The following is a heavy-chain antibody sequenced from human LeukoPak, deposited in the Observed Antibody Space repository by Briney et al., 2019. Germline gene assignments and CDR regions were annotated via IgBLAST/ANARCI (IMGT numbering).Heavy chain of an antibody. J-gene: IGHJ4*02. CDR1: GFTFSSYG. CDR3: ARRAGAYSHPYDY. CDR2: ISLTTDFI. Sequence: SGGSLRLSCAASGFTFSSYGIHWVRQAPGKGLEWLSYISLTTDFIYYSDSVKGRFTISRDNAKNSLYLQMNSLRAEDTAVYYCARRAGAYSHPYDYWGQGTLVTVSS. D-gene: IGHD4/OR15-4a*01. V-gene: IGHV3-48*01.